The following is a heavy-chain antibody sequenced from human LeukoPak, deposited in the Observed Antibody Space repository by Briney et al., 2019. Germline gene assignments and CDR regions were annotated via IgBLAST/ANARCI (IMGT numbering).Heavy chain of an antibody. Sequence: GRSLRLSCAASGFTFDDYAMHWVRQAPGKGLEWVSGISWNSGSIGYADSVKGRFTISRDNAKNSLYLQMNSLRAEDTALYYCAKEDSSGWCSWGQGTLVTVSP. CDR2: ISWNSGSI. J-gene: IGHJ4*02. V-gene: IGHV3-9*01. D-gene: IGHD6-19*01. CDR3: AKEDSSGWCS. CDR1: GFTFDDYA.